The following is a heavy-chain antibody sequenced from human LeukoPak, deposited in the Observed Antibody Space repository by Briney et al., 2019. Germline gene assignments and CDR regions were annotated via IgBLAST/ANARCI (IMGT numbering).Heavy chain of an antibody. J-gene: IGHJ4*02. V-gene: IGHV4-34*01. Sequence: TSETLSLTCAVYGGSFSGYYWSWIRKPPGKGLEWIGEINHSGSTNYNPSLKSRVTISVDTSKNQFSLKLSSVTAADTAVYYCAREYSNHFDYWGQGTLVTVSS. D-gene: IGHD4-11*01. CDR2: INHSGST. CDR1: GGSFSGYY. CDR3: AREYSNHFDY.